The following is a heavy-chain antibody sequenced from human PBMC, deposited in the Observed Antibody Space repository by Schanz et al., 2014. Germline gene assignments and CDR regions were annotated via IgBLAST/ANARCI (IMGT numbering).Heavy chain of an antibody. D-gene: IGHD5-12*01. CDR1: GYAFTTYG. CDR2: ISTSRNEDT. CDR3: ARDFSAYVGNYFDY. J-gene: IGHJ4*02. Sequence: QVQLVQSGAEVKKPGASVRVSCKVSGYAFTTYGISWVRQAPGQGPEFMGWISTSRNEDTNSAQRFQGRLTMTTDTSTSTAYMELRSLRSDDTAVYYCARDFSAYVGNYFDYWGQGTLVTVSS. V-gene: IGHV1-18*01.